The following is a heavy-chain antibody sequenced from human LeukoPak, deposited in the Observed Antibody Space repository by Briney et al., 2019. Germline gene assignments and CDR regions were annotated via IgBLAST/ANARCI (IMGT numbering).Heavy chain of an antibody. Sequence: SETLSLTCTVASVSISSYYWSWLRQPPGKGLEWVGYIFYSGSTNYNPSLKSRVTISVDTSKSQFSLNLSSVTAAATAVYYCAREKSSGWYGGDFDYWGQGTLVTVSS. CDR3: AREKSSGWYGGDFDY. CDR1: SVSISSYY. CDR2: IFYSGST. V-gene: IGHV4-59*01. D-gene: IGHD6-19*01. J-gene: IGHJ4*02.